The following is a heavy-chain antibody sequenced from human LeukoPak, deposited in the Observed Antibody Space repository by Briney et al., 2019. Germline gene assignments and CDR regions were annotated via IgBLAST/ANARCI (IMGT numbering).Heavy chain of an antibody. Sequence: QPGGSLRLSCAASGFTVSSNYMSWVRQAPGKGLEWVSVIYSGGSTYYADSVKGRFTISRDNSKNTLYLQMNSLRAEDTAVYYCARGMVRVVIDFLDYWGQGTLVTVSS. CDR1: GFTVSSNY. D-gene: IGHD3-10*01. J-gene: IGHJ4*02. CDR3: ARGMVRVVIDFLDY. CDR2: IYSGGST. V-gene: IGHV3-66*02.